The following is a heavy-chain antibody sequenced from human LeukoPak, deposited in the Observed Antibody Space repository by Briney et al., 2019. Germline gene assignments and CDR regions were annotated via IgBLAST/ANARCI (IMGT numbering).Heavy chain of an antibody. CDR2: INHSGST. D-gene: IGHD3-22*01. J-gene: IGHJ4*02. Sequence: SETLSLTCAVYGGSFSGYYWSWIRQPPGKGLEWIGEINHSGSTNYNPSLKSRVTISVDTSKNQFSLKLSSVTAADTAVYYCASSPKYYYDSSGLDYWGQGTLVTVSS. CDR3: ASSPKYYYDSSGLDY. V-gene: IGHV4-34*01. CDR1: GGSFSGYY.